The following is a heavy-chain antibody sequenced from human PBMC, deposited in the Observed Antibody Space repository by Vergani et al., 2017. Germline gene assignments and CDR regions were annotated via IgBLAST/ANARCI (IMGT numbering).Heavy chain of an antibody. Sequence: QLQLQESGPGLMKPSETLSLTCTVSGGSISSSSYYWGWIRQPPGKGREWFGSIYYGGTTYYNPSLKSRVTISVDTSKNQFSLKLSSVTAADTAVYYCARPRVEGDYYYGMYVWGQGTTVTVSS. CDR3: ARPRVEGDYYYGMYV. CDR1: GGSISSSSYY. D-gene: IGHD3-10*01. CDR2: IYYGGTT. J-gene: IGHJ6*02. V-gene: IGHV4-39*01.